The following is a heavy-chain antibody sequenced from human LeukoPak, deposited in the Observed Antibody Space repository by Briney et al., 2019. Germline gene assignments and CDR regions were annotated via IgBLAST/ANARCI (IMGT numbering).Heavy chain of an antibody. CDR2: ISSSSSTI. Sequence: GGSLRHSCAASGFTFSSYSMNWVRQAPGKGLEWVSYISSSSSTIYYADSVKGRFTISRDNAKNSLYLQMNSLRAEDTAVYYCARDLYCSSTSCLNYWGQGTLVTVSS. CDR1: GFTFSSYS. J-gene: IGHJ4*02. V-gene: IGHV3-48*04. CDR3: ARDLYCSSTSCLNY. D-gene: IGHD2-2*01.